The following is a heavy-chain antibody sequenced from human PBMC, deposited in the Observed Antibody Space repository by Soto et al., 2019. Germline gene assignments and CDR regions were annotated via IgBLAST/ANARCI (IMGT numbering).Heavy chain of an antibody. J-gene: IGHJ4*02. CDR3: AKLGFHAGY. CDR2: ISGSGGST. V-gene: IGHV3-23*01. D-gene: IGHD2-2*01. Sequence: GGSLRLSCAASGFTFSSYAISWVLQAPGKGLEWVSAISGSGGSTYYADSVKGRFTISRDNSKNPLYLQMNSLRAEDTAVYYCAKLGFHAGYWGQGTMVTVSS. CDR1: GFTFSSYA.